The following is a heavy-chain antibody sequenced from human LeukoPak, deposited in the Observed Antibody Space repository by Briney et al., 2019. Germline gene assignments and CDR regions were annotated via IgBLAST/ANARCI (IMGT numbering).Heavy chain of an antibody. CDR2: ISGSGGST. CDR3: AKVFLTSRWSFDY. V-gene: IGHV3-23*01. D-gene: IGHD6-13*01. Sequence: TGGSLRLSCAASGFTFSSYAMGWVRQAPGKGLEWVSAISGSGGSTHYADSVKGRFTISRDDSKNTLYLQMNSLRAEDTAIYYCAKVFLTSRWSFDYWGQGTLVTVSS. J-gene: IGHJ4*02. CDR1: GFTFSSYA.